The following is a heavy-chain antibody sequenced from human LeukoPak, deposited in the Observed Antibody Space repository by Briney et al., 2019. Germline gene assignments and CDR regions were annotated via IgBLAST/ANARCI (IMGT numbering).Heavy chain of an antibody. CDR3: ARAARYFDWLPKANYYYMDV. D-gene: IGHD3-9*01. CDR1: GFTFSSYE. CDR2: ISSSGSTI. V-gene: IGHV3-48*03. J-gene: IGHJ6*03. Sequence: PGGSLRLSCAASGFTFSSYEMNWVRQARGKGLEWVSYISSSGSTIYYADSVKGRFTISRDNAKNSLYLQMNSLRAEDTAVYYCARAARYFDWLPKANYYYMDVWGKGTTVTISS.